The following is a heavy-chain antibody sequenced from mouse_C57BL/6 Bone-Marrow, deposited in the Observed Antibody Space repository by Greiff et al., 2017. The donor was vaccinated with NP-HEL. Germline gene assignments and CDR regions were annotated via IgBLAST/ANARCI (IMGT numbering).Heavy chain of an antibody. D-gene: IGHD1-1*01. CDR1: GFTFSSYG. Sequence: EVKLVESGGDLVKPGGSLKLSCAASGFTFSSYGMSWVRQTPDKRLEWVATISSGGSYTYYPDSVKGRFTISRDNAKHTLYLQMSSLKSEDTAMYYCARPIYYYGSRKAMDYWGQGTSVTVSS. V-gene: IGHV5-6*01. CDR3: ARPIYYYGSRKAMDY. J-gene: IGHJ4*01. CDR2: ISSGGSYT.